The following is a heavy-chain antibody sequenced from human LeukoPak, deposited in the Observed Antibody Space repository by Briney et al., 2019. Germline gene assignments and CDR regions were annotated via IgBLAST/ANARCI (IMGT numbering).Heavy chain of an antibody. CDR2: VYGGNGNT. CDR3: ARGWGGDCYHVH. CDR1: GYTFTSYA. Sequence: ASVKVSCKASGYTFTSYAMHWVRQAPGQRLEWMGWVYGGNGNTKYSQKFQGRVSITRDTSASTVYMELSSLGSEDTAVYYCARGWGGDCYHVHWGQGTLVTVSS. V-gene: IGHV1-3*01. D-gene: IGHD2-21*02. J-gene: IGHJ4*02.